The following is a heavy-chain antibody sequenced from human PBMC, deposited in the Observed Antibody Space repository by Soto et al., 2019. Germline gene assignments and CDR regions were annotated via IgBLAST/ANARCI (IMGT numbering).Heavy chain of an antibody. Sequence: SETLSLTCAVYGGSFSGYFWNWIRQTPGKGLEWIGKVNHNGRNNYNPSLKSRVPISLDMSKNQISLKLTSATAEFTAVYYCARGGSSDWQAAFDCWGQGTMVTVSS. CDR3: ARGGSSDWQAAFDC. J-gene: IGHJ3*01. V-gene: IGHV4-34*01. CDR1: GGSFSGYF. CDR2: VNHNGRN. D-gene: IGHD6-19*01.